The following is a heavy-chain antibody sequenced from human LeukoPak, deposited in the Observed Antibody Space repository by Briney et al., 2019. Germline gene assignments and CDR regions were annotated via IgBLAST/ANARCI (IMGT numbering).Heavy chain of an antibody. CDR3: ARGFGGISLRTND. D-gene: IGHD3-16*01. CDR2: INPNSGGT. Sequence: ASVKVSFKASGYTFTDYYMHWLRQAPGQGLEWMGWINPNSGGTNYAQKFQCRVTMTRDTSISTAYMELSRLRSDETAVYYCARGFGGISLRTNDWGERTLVAVSS. J-gene: IGHJ1*01. V-gene: IGHV1-2*02. CDR1: GYTFTDYY.